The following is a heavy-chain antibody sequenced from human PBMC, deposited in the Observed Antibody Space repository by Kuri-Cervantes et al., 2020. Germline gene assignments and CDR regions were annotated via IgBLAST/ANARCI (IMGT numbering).Heavy chain of an antibody. CDR3: AKDRTGWELLGGSDAFDI. J-gene: IGHJ3*02. Sequence: GGSLRLSCAASGFTFSSYAMHWVRQAPGKGLEWVAVISYDGSNKYYADSVKGRFTISRDNSKNTLYLQMNSLRAEDTAVYYCAKDRTGWELLGGSDAFDIWGQGTMVTVSS. D-gene: IGHD1-26*01. CDR1: GFTFSSYA. CDR2: ISYDGSNK. V-gene: IGHV3-30-3*01.